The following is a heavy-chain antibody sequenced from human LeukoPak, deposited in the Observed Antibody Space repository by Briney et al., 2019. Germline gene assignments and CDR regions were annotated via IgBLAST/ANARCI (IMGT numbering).Heavy chain of an antibody. D-gene: IGHD1-20*01. CDR3: ARGRYNWNY. V-gene: IGHV4-59*01. CDR1: GGSINYNY. J-gene: IGHJ4*02. Sequence: SETLSHTCTVSGGSINYNYWSWIRQPPGKRLEWIGYIYDSGSTNYNPSLNSRVTISLDTSKNQFSLKLSFVTAADTAVYYCARGRYNWNYWGQGTLVTVSS. CDR2: IYDSGST.